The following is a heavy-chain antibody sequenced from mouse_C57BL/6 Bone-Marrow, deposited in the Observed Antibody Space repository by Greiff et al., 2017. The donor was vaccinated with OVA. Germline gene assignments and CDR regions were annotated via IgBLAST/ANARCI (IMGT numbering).Heavy chain of an antibody. V-gene: IGHV1-64*01. CDR3: ARSKRLRFYAMDY. Sequence: QVQLQQPGAELVKPGASVKLSCKASGYTFTSYWMHWVKQRPGQGLEWIGMIHPNSGSTNYNEKFKSKATLTVDKSSSTAYMQLSSLTSEDSAVYYCARSKRLRFYAMDYWGQGTSVTVSS. D-gene: IGHD1-1*01. CDR2: IHPNSGST. J-gene: IGHJ4*01. CDR1: GYTFTSYW.